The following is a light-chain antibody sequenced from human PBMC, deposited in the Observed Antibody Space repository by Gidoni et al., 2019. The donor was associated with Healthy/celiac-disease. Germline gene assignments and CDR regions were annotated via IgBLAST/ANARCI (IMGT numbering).Light chain of an antibody. V-gene: IGKV1-9*01. Sequence: DIQLTQSPSFLSASVGDRVTITCRASQGISSYLARYQQKPGKAPKLLIYAASTLQSGVPSRFSGSGSGTEFTRTISSLQPEDFATYYCQQLNSYPRRYSFGQGTKLEIK. CDR1: QGISSY. J-gene: IGKJ2*03. CDR3: QQLNSYPRRYS. CDR2: AAS.